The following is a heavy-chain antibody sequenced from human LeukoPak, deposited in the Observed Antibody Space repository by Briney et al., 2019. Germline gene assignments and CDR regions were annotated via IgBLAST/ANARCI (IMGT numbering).Heavy chain of an antibody. Sequence: AGGSLRLSCAASGFTFSSYGMHWVRQAPGKGLEWVAVIWYDGSNKYYADSVKGRFTISRDNSKNTLYLQMNSLRAEDTAVYYCARVMYSSSWEPIDYWGQGTLVTVSS. CDR3: ARVMYSSSWEPIDY. D-gene: IGHD6-13*01. CDR1: GFTFSSYG. J-gene: IGHJ4*02. CDR2: IWYDGSNK. V-gene: IGHV3-33*01.